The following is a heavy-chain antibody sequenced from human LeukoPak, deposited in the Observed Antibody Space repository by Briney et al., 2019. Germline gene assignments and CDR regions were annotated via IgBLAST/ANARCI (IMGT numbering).Heavy chain of an antibody. CDR2: INPNSGGT. CDR3: ARVDPGWNDVLPY. J-gene: IGHJ4*02. Sequence: GESLKISCKGSGYTFTGYYMHWVRQAPGQGLEWMGWINPNSGGTNYAQKFQGRVTMTRDTSISTAYMELSRLRSDDTAVYYCARVDPGWNDVLPYWGQGTLVTVSS. V-gene: IGHV1-2*02. D-gene: IGHD1-1*01. CDR1: GYTFTGYY.